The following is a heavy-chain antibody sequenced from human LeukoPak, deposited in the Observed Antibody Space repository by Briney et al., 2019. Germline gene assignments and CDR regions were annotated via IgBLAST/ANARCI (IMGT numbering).Heavy chain of an antibody. Sequence: RASVKVSCKASGYTFTSYGISWVRQAPGQGLEWMGWISAYNGNTNYAQKLQGRVTMTTDTSTSTAYMELRSLRSDDTAVYYCARRCSGSSCERPDAFDIWGQGTMVTVSS. CDR3: ARRCSGSSCERPDAFDI. V-gene: IGHV1-18*04. D-gene: IGHD2-15*01. CDR1: GYTFTSYG. J-gene: IGHJ3*02. CDR2: ISAYNGNT.